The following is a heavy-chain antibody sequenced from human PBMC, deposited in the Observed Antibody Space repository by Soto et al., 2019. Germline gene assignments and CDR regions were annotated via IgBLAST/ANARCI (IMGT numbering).Heavy chain of an antibody. V-gene: IGHV4-39*01. J-gene: IGHJ6*02. D-gene: IGHD6-19*01. CDR1: GGSICSSSYY. CDR2: IYYSGST. CDR3: ARHFNDGSSGWYGEPYYYYYYGMDV. Sequence: SETLSLTCTVSGGSICSSSYYWGWIRQPPGKGLEWIGSIYYSGSTYYNPSLKSRVTISVDTSKNQFSLKLSSVTAADTAVYYCARHFNDGSSGWYGEPYYYYYYGMDVWGQGTTVTVSS.